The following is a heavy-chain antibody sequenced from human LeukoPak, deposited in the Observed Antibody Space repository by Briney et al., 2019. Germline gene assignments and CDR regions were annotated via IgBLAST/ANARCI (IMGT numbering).Heavy chain of an antibody. Sequence: PGRSLRLSCEVSGFRLTKYAMHGVRQSPGRGLEWVAAISFDGKKEFYADSVKGRFTISRDNSKNALFVQMNSLQTDDTAIYYCARASMATSNYFYFYMDAWGKGTTVTVSS. D-gene: IGHD5-24*01. CDR1: GFRLTKYA. J-gene: IGHJ6*03. CDR3: ARASMATSNYFYFYMDA. V-gene: IGHV3-30-3*02. CDR2: ISFDGKKE.